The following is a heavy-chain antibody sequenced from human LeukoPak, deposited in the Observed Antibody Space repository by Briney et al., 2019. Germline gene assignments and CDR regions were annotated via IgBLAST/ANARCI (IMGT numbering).Heavy chain of an antibody. CDR3: AKDLRFSVLRFLEWLLYPPGGY. CDR2: ISYDGSNK. V-gene: IGHV3-30*18. CDR1: GFTFSSYG. J-gene: IGHJ4*02. D-gene: IGHD3-3*01. Sequence: RGSLRLSCAASGFTFSSYGMHWVRQAPGKGLEWVAVISYDGSNKYYADSVKGRFTISRDNSKNTLYLQMNSLRAEDTAVYYCAKDLRFSVLRFLEWLLYPPGGYWGQGTLVTVSS.